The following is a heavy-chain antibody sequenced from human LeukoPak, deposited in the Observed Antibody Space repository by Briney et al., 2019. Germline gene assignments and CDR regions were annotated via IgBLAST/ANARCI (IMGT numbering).Heavy chain of an antibody. Sequence: GGSLRLSCAASGFTFSSYGMHWVRQAPGKGLEWVAFIRYDGSNKYYADSVKGRFTISRDNAKNSLYLQMNSLRAEDTAVYYCARSLWGGSGSSYYFDYWGQGTLVTVSS. V-gene: IGHV3-30*02. D-gene: IGHD3-10*01. CDR3: ARSLWGGSGSSYYFDY. CDR2: IRYDGSNK. CDR1: GFTFSSYG. J-gene: IGHJ4*02.